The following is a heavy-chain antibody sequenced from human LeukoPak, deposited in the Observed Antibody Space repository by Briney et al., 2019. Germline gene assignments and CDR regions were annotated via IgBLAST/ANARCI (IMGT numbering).Heavy chain of an antibody. J-gene: IGHJ3*02. CDR3: ASHRENDAFDI. Sequence: GGSLRLSCAASGFTFSSYWMNWVRQAPGKGLEWVANIHQDGSDKYYVDSVKGRFTISRDNAKNSLYLQMNSLRAEDTAVYYCASHRENDAFDIWGQGTMVTVSS. CDR2: IHQDGSDK. CDR1: GFTFSSYW. V-gene: IGHV3-7*01. D-gene: IGHD1-14*01.